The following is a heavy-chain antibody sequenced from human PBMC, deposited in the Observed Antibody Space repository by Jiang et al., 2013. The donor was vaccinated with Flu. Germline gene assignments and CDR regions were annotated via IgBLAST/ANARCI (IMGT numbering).Heavy chain of an antibody. CDR3: ARGGSGNNWFDP. CDR1: GGSISSSSYY. CDR2: IYYSGST. Sequence: LLKPSETLSLTCTVSGGSISSSSYYWGWIRQPPGKGLEWIGSIYYSGSTYYNPSLKSRVTISVDASKNQFSLKLSSVTAADTAVYYCARGGSGNNWFDPWGQGTLVTVSS. V-gene: IGHV4-39*07. D-gene: IGHD3-10*01. J-gene: IGHJ5*02.